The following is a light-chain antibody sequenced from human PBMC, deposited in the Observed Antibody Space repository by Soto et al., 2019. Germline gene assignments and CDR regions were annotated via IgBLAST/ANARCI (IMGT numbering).Light chain of an antibody. CDR1: SSDVGGYNY. J-gene: IGLJ2*01. V-gene: IGLV2-11*01. CDR3: CSYAGIYHLL. Sequence: QSALTQPRSVSGSPGQSVTISCTGTSSDVGGYNYVSWYQQHPGKAPKLMIYDVTKRPSGVPDRFSGSKSGNTASLTISGLQAEDEAYYYCCSYAGIYHLLFGGGTKLTVL. CDR2: DVT.